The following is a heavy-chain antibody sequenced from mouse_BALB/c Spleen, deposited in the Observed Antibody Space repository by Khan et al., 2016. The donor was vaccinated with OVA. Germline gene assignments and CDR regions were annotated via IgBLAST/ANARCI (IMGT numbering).Heavy chain of an antibody. D-gene: IGHD1-3*01. Sequence: QVQLQQSGPGLVAPSQSLSITCTVFGLSLPSYGVPWVRQPPGKGLEWLGVIWAGGSTNYISSLMSRLSINKDKSKSQVFLKMNRLQTDDTAMYYCSRLEDIWGQGTTLTVSS. V-gene: IGHV2-9*02. CDR1: GLSLPSYG. CDR3: SRLEDI. J-gene: IGHJ2*01. CDR2: IWAGGST.